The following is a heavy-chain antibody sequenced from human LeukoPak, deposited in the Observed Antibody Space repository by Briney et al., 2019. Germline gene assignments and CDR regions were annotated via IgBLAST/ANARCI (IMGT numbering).Heavy chain of an antibody. Sequence: SETLSLTCAVSGYSISSGYYWGWIRQPPGKGLEWIGSIYHSGSTYYNPSLKSRVTISVDTSKNQYSLKLSSVAAADTAVYYSASYCSGGSCYNYHAFDIWGQGTMVTASS. CDR2: IYHSGST. V-gene: IGHV4-38-2*01. CDR3: ASYCSGGSCYNYHAFDI. J-gene: IGHJ3*02. CDR1: GYSISSGYY. D-gene: IGHD2-15*01.